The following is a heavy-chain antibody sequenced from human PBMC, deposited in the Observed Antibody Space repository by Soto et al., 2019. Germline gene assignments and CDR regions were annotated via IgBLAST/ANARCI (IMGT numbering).Heavy chain of an antibody. J-gene: IGHJ5*02. CDR2: INHSGST. Sequence: PSETLSLTCAVYGGSFSGYYWSWIRQPPGKGLEWIGEINHSGSTNYNPSLKSRVTISVDTSKNQFSLKLSSVTAADTAVYYCARGKTSGSSGGPWDQGTLVTVSS. V-gene: IGHV4-34*01. CDR3: ARGKTSGSSGGP. CDR1: GGSFSGYY. D-gene: IGHD6-6*01.